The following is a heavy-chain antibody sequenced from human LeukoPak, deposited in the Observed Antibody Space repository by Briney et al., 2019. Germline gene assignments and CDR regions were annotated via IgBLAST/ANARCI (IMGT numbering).Heavy chain of an antibody. J-gene: IGHJ4*02. CDR1: GFTFSSYE. CDR3: ARILDSAWGELGY. V-gene: IGHV3-48*03. Sequence: PGGPLRLSCAASGFTFSSYEMNWVRQAPGKGLEWVSYISSSGSTIYYADSVKGRFTISRDNAENSLYLQMNSLRAEDTAVYYCARILDSAWGELGYWGQGTLVTVSS. D-gene: IGHD6-19*01. CDR2: ISSSGSTI.